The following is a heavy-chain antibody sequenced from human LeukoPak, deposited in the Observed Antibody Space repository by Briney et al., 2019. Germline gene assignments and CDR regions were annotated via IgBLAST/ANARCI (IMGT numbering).Heavy chain of an antibody. J-gene: IGHJ5*02. CDR1: GGSIGSSSYY. CDR3: ARDFSSSITMAPPGDWFDP. Sequence: SETLSLTCTVSGGSIGSSSYYWGWIRQPPGTGLEWIGSIYYSGSTYYNPSLKSRVTISVDTSKNQFSLKLSSVTAADTAVYYCARDFSSSITMAPPGDWFDPWGQGTLVTVSS. D-gene: IGHD3-10*01. CDR2: IYYSGST. V-gene: IGHV4-39*07.